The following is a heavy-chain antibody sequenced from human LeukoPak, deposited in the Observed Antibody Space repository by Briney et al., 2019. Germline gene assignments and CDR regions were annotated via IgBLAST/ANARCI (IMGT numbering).Heavy chain of an antibody. CDR3: ARYVVASACFDS. D-gene: IGHD2-21*01. J-gene: IGHJ4*02. V-gene: IGHV3-53*01. CDR1: GFTVSSNY. Sequence: PGGSLRLSYAASGFTVSSNYMSWVRQAPGKGLEWVSVIYSGGSTYYADSVRGRFTISRDNAKNTLYLQMNSLRADDAAVYYCARYVVASACFDSWGQGTLVTVSS. CDR2: IYSGGST.